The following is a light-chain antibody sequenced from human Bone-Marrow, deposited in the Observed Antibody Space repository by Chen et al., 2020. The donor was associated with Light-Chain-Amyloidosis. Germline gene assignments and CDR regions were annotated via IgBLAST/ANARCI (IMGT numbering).Light chain of an antibody. Sequence: EIVLTQSPGTLSLSPGEGANLSCRASQTISSNYLTWYQQKFGQAPRLLIYGSSSRATGIPDRVTGSGSGTDFTLTINRLEPEAFAMYYCQQYGTSPLTFGGGTKVEIK. V-gene: IGKV3-20*01. CDR2: GSS. CDR1: QTISSNY. CDR3: QQYGTSPLT. J-gene: IGKJ4*01.